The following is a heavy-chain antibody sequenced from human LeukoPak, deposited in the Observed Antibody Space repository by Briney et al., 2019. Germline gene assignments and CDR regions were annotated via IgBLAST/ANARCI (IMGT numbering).Heavy chain of an antibody. Sequence: ASVKVSFKASGYTFTGYYMHWVRQAPGQGLEWMGWINPNSGGTNYAQKFQGRVTMTRDTSISTAYMELSRLRSDDTAVYYCARVEMATIAPDYWGQGTLVTVSS. CDR1: GYTFTGYY. D-gene: IGHD5-24*01. J-gene: IGHJ4*02. CDR3: ARVEMATIAPDY. V-gene: IGHV1-2*02. CDR2: INPNSGGT.